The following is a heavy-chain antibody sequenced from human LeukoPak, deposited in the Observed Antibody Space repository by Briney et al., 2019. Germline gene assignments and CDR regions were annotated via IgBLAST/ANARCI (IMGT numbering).Heavy chain of an antibody. J-gene: IGHJ4*02. D-gene: IGHD4-17*01. CDR3: ARSTYGDFVLFDF. CDR2: FYHSGSP. CDR1: GDSVSSGGHS. V-gene: IGHV4-30-2*01. Sequence: SSETLSLTCAVSGDSVSSGGHSWSWLRQPPGKGLEWIGYFYHSGSPYYNPSLKSRVTLSVDMSTNQFSLNLTSVTAADTAVYYCARSTYGDFVLFDFWGQGILVTVSS.